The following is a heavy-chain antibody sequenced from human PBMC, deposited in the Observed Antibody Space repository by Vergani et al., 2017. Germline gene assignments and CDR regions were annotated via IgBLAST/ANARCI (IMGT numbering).Heavy chain of an antibody. J-gene: IGHJ6*02. Sequence: VQLVESGGGLVQPGGSLKLSCAASGFTFSGSAMHWVRQASGKGLEWVGRIRSKANSYATAYAASVKGRFTISRDDSKNTAYLQMNSLKTEDTAVYYCTRRQLLGLYYYYGMDVWGQGTTVTVSS. D-gene: IGHD6-6*01. CDR2: IRSKANSYAT. CDR1: GFTFSGSA. CDR3: TRRQLLGLYYYYGMDV. V-gene: IGHV3-73*02.